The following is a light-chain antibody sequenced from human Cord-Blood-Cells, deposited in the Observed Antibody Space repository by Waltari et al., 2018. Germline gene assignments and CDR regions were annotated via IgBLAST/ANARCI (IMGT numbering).Light chain of an antibody. CDR1: NIGSKS. J-gene: IGLJ2*01. CDR3: QVWDSSSDHVV. CDR2: YDS. V-gene: IGLV3-21*04. Sequence: SYVLTQPPSVSVAPGKTARITCGGNNIGSKSVHWYQQKPGQAPVLVIYYDSHRPSGIPERFSGSNSGNTATLTISRVEAGDEADYYCQVWDSSSDHVVFGGGTKLTVL.